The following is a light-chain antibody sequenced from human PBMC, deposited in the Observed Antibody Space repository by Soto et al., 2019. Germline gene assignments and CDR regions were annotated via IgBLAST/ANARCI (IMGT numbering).Light chain of an antibody. J-gene: IGLJ2*01. Sequence: QSALTQPASVSGSPGQSITISCTGTSSDVGGYTYVSWYQQHPGKAPKLMIYEVSERPSGVSDRFSGSKSGNTASLTISGLQAEDEADYYCGTWDSSLNGVVFGGGTKVTVL. CDR1: SSDVGGYTY. V-gene: IGLV2-14*01. CDR2: EVS. CDR3: GTWDSSLNGVV.